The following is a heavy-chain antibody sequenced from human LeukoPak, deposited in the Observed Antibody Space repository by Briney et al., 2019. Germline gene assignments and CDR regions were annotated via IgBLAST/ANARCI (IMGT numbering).Heavy chain of an antibody. CDR1: GFTFSSYS. CDR3: ARMRYNWNRATTFDY. Sequence: PGGSLRLSCAASGFTFSSYSMNWVRQAPGKGLEWVSSISSSSSYIYYADSVKGRFTISRDNAKNSLYLQMNSLRAEDTAVYYCARMRYNWNRATTFDYWGQGTLVTVSS. J-gene: IGHJ4*02. V-gene: IGHV3-21*01. CDR2: ISSSSSYI. D-gene: IGHD1-20*01.